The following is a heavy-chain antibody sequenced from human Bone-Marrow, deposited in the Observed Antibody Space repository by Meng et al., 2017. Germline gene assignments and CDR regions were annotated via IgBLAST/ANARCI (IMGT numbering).Heavy chain of an antibody. J-gene: IGHJ5*02. CDR2: INTNTGKP. Sequence: QVQLVQSGSELKKPGASVKVSCKASGYTFTSYAMSWVRQAPGQGLEWMGWINTNTGKPTYAQGFTGRFVFSLDTSVSTAYLQITSLKAEDTAVYYCARYEKTYYEISTGLPNWFDPWGQGTLVTVSS. V-gene: IGHV7-4-1*02. CDR3: ARYEKTYYEISTGLPNWFDP. D-gene: IGHD3-9*01. CDR1: GYTFTSYA.